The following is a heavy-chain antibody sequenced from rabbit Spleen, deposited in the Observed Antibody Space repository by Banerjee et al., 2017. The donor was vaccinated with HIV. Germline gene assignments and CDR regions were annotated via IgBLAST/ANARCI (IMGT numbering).Heavy chain of an antibody. CDR1: GFSFSRGYD. Sequence: QEQLEESGGGLVKPEGSLTLTCKASGFSFSRGYDMCWVRQAPGKGLEWIACINIVTGKSVYANWAEGRFIMSRTSSTTVTLQMTSLTAADTATYFCARDLVAVIGWNFNLLGPGTLVTVS. J-gene: IGHJ4*01. CDR3: ARDLVAVIGWNFNL. CDR2: INIVTGKS. V-gene: IGHV1S45*01. D-gene: IGHD1-1*01.